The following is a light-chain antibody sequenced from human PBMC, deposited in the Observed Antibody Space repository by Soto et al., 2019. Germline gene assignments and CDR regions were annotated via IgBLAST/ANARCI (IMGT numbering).Light chain of an antibody. CDR2: AAS. V-gene: IGKV3-20*01. CDR1: ESVSSNY. J-gene: IGKJ1*01. CDR3: QQYGSAPWT. Sequence: EIVLTQSPGTLSSSAGERATLSFRASESVSSNYLARYQQRTGQAPRRLIYAASNRARGIPDRFGGSGSGTDLTLTVSRLEPEDFAVYYCQQYGSAPWTFGQGTKV.